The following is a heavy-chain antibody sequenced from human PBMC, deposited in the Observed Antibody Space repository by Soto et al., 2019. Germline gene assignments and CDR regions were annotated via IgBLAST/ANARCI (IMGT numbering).Heavy chain of an antibody. CDR3: ARDVSDSGWLDC. V-gene: IGHV4-61*01. Sequence: QVQLQESGPGLVKPSETLSLTCTVSGVPVSSGSNHWSWIRQPPGKGLEWIGYISHSGNTDYSSSLESRAIISIDTSNNQFSLKLSSVTAADTAVYYGARDVSDSGWLDCWGQGTLVTVSS. D-gene: IGHD5-12*01. J-gene: IGHJ4*02. CDR1: GVPVSSGSNH. CDR2: ISHSGNT.